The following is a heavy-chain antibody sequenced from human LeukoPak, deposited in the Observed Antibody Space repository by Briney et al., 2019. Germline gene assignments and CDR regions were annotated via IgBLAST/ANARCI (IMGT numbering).Heavy chain of an antibody. Sequence: PGGSLRLSCAASGFTFSSYAMSWVRQAPGKGLELGSAISGSGGSTYYADSVKGRFTISRDNSKNTLYLQMNSLTAEDTAVYYCSSLYYYDSSGYTIFDYWGQGTLVTVSS. CDR2: ISGSGGST. D-gene: IGHD3-22*01. J-gene: IGHJ4*02. CDR1: GFTFSSYA. CDR3: SSLYYYDSSGYTIFDY. V-gene: IGHV3-23*01.